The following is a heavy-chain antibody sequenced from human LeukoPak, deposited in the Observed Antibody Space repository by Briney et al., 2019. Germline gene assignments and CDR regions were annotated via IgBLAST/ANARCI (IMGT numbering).Heavy chain of an antibody. V-gene: IGHV3-30*18. D-gene: IGHD2-8*01. Sequence: PGGSLRLSCTASGFIFSNYAMHWVRQASGKGLEWVAVIFYDGSNKYYADSVKGRFTISRDNSKNTLYLQMNSLRAEDTAVYYCAKDPDCTSGICYTFFDYWGQGTLVTVSS. CDR1: GFIFSNYA. CDR3: AKDPDCTSGICYTFFDY. J-gene: IGHJ4*02. CDR2: IFYDGSNK.